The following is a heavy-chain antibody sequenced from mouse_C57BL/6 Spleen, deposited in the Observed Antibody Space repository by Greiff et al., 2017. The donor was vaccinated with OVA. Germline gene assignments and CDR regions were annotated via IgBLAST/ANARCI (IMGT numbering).Heavy chain of an antibody. Sequence: QVQLQQSGAELVRPGTSVKVSCKASGYAFTNYLIEWVKQRPGQGLEWIGVINPGSGGTNYNEKFKGKATLTADKSSSTAYMQLSSLTSEDSAVYFCARGYDYSFDYWGQGTTLTVSS. CDR2: INPGSGGT. J-gene: IGHJ2*01. CDR3: ARGYDYSFDY. V-gene: IGHV1-54*01. D-gene: IGHD2-4*01. CDR1: GYAFTNYL.